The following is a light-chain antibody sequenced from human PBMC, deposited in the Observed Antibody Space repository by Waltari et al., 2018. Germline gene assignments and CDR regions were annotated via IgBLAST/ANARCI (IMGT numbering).Light chain of an antibody. V-gene: IGLV2-8*01. CDR2: EVT. CDR3: SSYAGGSSLM. CDR1: STDVEGYDP. J-gene: IGLJ3*02. Sequence: QSALTQPPSASGSPGQSITIPCTGISTDVEGYDPVLWYQQRPGKAPKLFIYEVTKRPSGVPDRFSGSKSDNTASLAVSGLQAEDEADYYCSSYAGGSSLMFGGGTKLTVL.